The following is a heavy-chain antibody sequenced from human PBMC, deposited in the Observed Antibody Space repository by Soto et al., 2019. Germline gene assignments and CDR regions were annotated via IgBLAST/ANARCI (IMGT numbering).Heavy chain of an antibody. J-gene: IGHJ6*02. CDR3: ARVHYYYYGMHV. CDR1: GFTFSSYA. V-gene: IGHV3-30-3*01. CDR2: ISYDGSNK. Sequence: QVQLVESGGGVVQPGRSLRLSCAASGFTFSSYAMHWVRQAPGKGLEWVAVISYDGSNKYYADSVKGRFTISRDNSKNTLYLQMNSLRAEDTAVYYCARVHYYYYGMHVWGQGTTVTVSS.